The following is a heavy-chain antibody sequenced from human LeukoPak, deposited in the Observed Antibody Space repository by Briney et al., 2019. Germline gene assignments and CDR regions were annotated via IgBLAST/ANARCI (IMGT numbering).Heavy chain of an antibody. D-gene: IGHD5-24*01. CDR2: IRSKAYGGTT. J-gene: IGHJ4*02. CDR3: TRDPIVEMATTPPLDY. CDR1: GFTFGDYA. V-gene: IGHV3-49*03. Sequence: GGSLRLSCTASGFTFGDYAMSWFRQAPGKGLEWVGFIRSKAYGGTTEYAASVKGRFTISRDDSKSIAYLQMNSLKTEDTAVYYCTRDPIVEMATTPPLDYWGQGTLVTVSS.